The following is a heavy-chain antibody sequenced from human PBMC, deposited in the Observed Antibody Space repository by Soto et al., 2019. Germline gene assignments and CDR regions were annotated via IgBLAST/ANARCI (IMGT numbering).Heavy chain of an antibody. J-gene: IGHJ4*02. D-gene: IGHD3-10*01. CDR2: IKQDGNEK. Sequence: EVQLVESGGALVQPGGSLRLSCAVSGFTFNNYWMSWVRQAPGKGLEWVANIKQDGNEKYYVDSVKGRFTISRDNAKTSLSLQMNSLRAEDTAVYYCTRITSLAGVYWGQGTLVTVSS. CDR1: GFTFNNYW. V-gene: IGHV3-7*05. CDR3: TRITSLAGVY.